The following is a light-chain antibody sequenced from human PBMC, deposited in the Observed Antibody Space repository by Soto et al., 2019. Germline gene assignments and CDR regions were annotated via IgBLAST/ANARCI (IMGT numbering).Light chain of an antibody. Sequence: QSALTQPASVSGSPGQSITISGTGTSSDIGSYNLVSWYQQHPGKAPKFMIYEGSKRPSGVSNRFSGSKSGNTASLTISGLQAEDEADYYCCSYAGSSSWVFGGGTKVTVL. CDR2: EGS. J-gene: IGLJ3*02. CDR1: SSDIGSYNL. CDR3: CSYAGSSSWV. V-gene: IGLV2-23*01.